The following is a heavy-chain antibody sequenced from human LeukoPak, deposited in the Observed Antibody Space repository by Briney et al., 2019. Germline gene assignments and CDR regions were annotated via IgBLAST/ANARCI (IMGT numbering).Heavy chain of an antibody. CDR1: GGSFSGYY. J-gene: IGHJ6*03. D-gene: IGHD3-10*01. CDR3: ARVGVWYYMDV. V-gene: IGHV4-34*01. CDR2: INHSGST. Sequence: ASETLSLTCAVYGGSFSGYYWSWIRQPPGKELEWIGEINHSGSTNYNPSLKSRVTISVDTSKNQFSLKLSSVTAADTAVYYCARVGVWYYMDVWGKGTTVTVSS.